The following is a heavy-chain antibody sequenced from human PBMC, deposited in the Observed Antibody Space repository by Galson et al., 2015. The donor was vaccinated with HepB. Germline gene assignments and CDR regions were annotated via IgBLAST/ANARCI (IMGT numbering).Heavy chain of an antibody. J-gene: IGHJ6*02. V-gene: IGHV1-46*01. CDR2: INPSGGST. CDR1: GYTFTSYY. D-gene: IGHD5-18*01. Sequence: SVKVSCKASGYTFTSYYMHWVRQAPGQGLEWMGIINPSGGSTSYAQKFQGRVTMTRDTSTSTVYMELSSLRSEDTAVYYCARDWTSMVTSSRSPGYYYYGMDVWGQGTTVTVSS. CDR3: ARDWTSMVTSSRSPGYYYYGMDV.